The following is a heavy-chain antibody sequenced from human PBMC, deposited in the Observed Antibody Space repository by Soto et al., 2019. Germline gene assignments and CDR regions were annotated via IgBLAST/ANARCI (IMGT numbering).Heavy chain of an antibody. CDR3: ASSTSPIPDY. V-gene: IGHV4-39*01. CDR2: IYYSGST. Sequence: SETLSLTCTVSGGSISSSSYYWGWIRQPPGKGLEWIGSIYYSGSTYYNPSLKSRVTMSVDTSKNQFSLKLSSVTAADTAVYYCASSTSPIPDYWGQGTLVTVSS. J-gene: IGHJ4*02. CDR1: GGSISSSSYY. D-gene: IGHD2-2*01.